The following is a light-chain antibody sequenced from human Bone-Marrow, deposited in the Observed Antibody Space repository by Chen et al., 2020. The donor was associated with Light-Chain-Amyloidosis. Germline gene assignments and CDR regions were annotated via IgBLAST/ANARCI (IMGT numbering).Light chain of an antibody. J-gene: IGLJ3*02. Sequence: SYVLTQPSSVSVAPGQTATIACGGNNIGSTSVHWYQQTPGQAPLLVVYDDSDRPTGIPERLSGSNSGNTATITISRVEDGDEAYYYCQVWDRSSDRPVFGGGTKLTVL. CDR1: NIGSTS. CDR3: QVWDRSSDRPV. V-gene: IGLV3-21*02. CDR2: DDS.